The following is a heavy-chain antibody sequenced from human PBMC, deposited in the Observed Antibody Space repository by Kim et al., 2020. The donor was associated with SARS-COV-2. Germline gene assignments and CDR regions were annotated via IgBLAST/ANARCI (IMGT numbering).Heavy chain of an antibody. Sequence: GGSLRLSCAASGFTFSSYGMHWVRQAPGKGLEWVAVIWYDGSNKYYADSVKGRFTIYRDNSRNTLYLEMNSLRAEDTAVYYCARDSRYSNLDYWGQGTLVTVSS. J-gene: IGHJ4*02. D-gene: IGHD4-4*01. CDR2: IWYDGSNK. CDR3: ARDSRYSNLDY. V-gene: IGHV3-33*01. CDR1: GFTFSSYG.